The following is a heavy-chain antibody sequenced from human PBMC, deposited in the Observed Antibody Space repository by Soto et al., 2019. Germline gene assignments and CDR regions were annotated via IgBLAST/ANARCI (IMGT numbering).Heavy chain of an antibody. CDR1: GGSISSSSYY. V-gene: IGHV4-39*01. J-gene: IGHJ4*02. CDR2: IYYSGST. D-gene: IGHD3-3*01. CDR3: ARRFLGPRRYYFDY. Sequence: SETLSLTCTVSGGSISSSSYYWGWIRQPPGKGLEWIGSIYYSGSTYYNPSLKSRVTISVDTSKNQFSLKLSSVTAADTAVYYCARRFLGPRRYYFDYWGQGTLVTVSS.